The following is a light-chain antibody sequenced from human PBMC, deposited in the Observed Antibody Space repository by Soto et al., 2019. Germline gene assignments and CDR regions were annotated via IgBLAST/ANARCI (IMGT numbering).Light chain of an antibody. CDR2: STS. Sequence: EIVMTQSPATLSVSPGERATLSCRASQSVTSPFLAWYQQKPGQPPRLLIYSTSGRATGIPDRFSGSGSGTDFTLTISRLEPEDFAVYYCHQYGSSPWTFGQGTKVDIK. J-gene: IGKJ1*01. V-gene: IGKV3-20*01. CDR1: QSVTSPF. CDR3: HQYGSSPWT.